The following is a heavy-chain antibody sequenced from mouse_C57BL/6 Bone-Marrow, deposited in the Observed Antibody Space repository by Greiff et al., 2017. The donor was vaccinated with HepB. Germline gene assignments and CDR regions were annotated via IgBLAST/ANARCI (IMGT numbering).Heavy chain of an antibody. V-gene: IGHV1-15*01. D-gene: IGHD2-1*01. CDR2: IDPETGGT. J-gene: IGHJ2*01. Sequence: VKLMESGAELVRPGASVTLSCKASGYTFTDYEMHWVKQTPVHGLEWIGAIDPETGGTAYNQKFKGKAILTADQSSSTAYMELRSLTSEDSAVYYCTRRDLLWDYWGQGTTLTVSS. CDR1: GYTFTDYE. CDR3: TRRDLLWDY.